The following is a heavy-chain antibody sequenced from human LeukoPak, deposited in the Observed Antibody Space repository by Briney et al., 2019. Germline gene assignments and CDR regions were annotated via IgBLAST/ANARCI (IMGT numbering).Heavy chain of an antibody. Sequence: PSETLSLTCTVSGGSISSYYWSWIRQPPGKGLEWIGYIYYSGSTNYNPSLKSRVTISVDTSKNQFSLKLSSVTAADTAVYYCARPWGYSSGWYFDYWGQGTLVTVSS. CDR3: ARPWGYSSGWYFDY. CDR2: IYYSGST. D-gene: IGHD6-19*01. V-gene: IGHV4-59*12. J-gene: IGHJ4*02. CDR1: GGSISSYY.